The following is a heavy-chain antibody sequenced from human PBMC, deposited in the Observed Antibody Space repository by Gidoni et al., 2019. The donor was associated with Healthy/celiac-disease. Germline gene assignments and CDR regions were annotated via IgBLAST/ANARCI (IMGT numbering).Heavy chain of an antibody. CDR1: GFTFSSYG. V-gene: IGHV3-33*01. J-gene: IGHJ3*02. CDR3: ARDSFAYSTTPDAFDI. CDR2: IWYDGSNK. Sequence: QVQLVESGGGVVQPGRSLRLSCAASGFTFSSYGMHWVRQAPGKGLEWVAVIWYDGSNKYYADSVKGRFTISRDNSKNTMYLQMNSLRAEDTAVYYCARDSFAYSTTPDAFDIWGQGTMVTVSS. D-gene: IGHD6-13*01.